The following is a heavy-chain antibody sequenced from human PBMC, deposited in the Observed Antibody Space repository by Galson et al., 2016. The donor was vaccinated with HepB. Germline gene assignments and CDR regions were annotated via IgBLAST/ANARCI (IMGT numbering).Heavy chain of an antibody. CDR2: IDWNDNK. V-gene: IGHV2-70*11. Sequence: PALVKPTQTLTLTCTSSGFSLSTSGMCVNWIRQPPGKALEWLARIDWNDNKYYSTSLRTRLTISKDTSKNQVVLTMTNMDPVDAATFYCARTLSDYDFWSGFYDWGQGTLVTVSS. CDR1: GFSLSTSGMC. D-gene: IGHD3-3*01. CDR3: ARTLSDYDFWSGFYD. J-gene: IGHJ4*02.